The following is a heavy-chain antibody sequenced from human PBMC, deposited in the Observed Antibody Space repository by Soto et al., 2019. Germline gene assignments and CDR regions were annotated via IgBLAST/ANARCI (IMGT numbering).Heavy chain of an antibody. J-gene: IGHJ5*02. V-gene: IGHV1-3*01. CDR1: GYAFTTSA. D-gene: IGHD6-13*01. Sequence: HLVQSGAEVRKPGASVRISCQASGYAFTTSAIHWVRQAPGQSLEWMGWINPATGDTKYSQNVRGRVTFALDTSATTAYMDLTSLASHDTAVYFCARAAGRSKLLPYFFDPWGQGTLVTVSS. CDR2: INPATGDT. CDR3: ARAAGRSKLLPYFFDP.